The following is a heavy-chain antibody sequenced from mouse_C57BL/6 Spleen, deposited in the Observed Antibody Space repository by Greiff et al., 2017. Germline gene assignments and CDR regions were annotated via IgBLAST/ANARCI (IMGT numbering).Heavy chain of an antibody. Sequence: EVKLMESGGGLVKPGGSLKLSCAASGFTFSDYGMHWVRQAPEKGLEWVAYISSGSSTIYYADKVKGRFTISRDKAKNTLFLQMTSLRSEDTAMYYCASTMGNYCDYWGQGTTLTGSS. V-gene: IGHV5-17*01. D-gene: IGHD2-1*01. CDR1: GFTFSDYG. CDR2: ISSGSSTI. J-gene: IGHJ2*01. CDR3: ASTMGNYCDY.